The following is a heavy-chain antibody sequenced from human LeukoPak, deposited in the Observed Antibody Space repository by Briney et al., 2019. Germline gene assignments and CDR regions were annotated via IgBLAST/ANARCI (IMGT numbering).Heavy chain of an antibody. V-gene: IGHV3-9*01. CDR2: ISCNSGSI. CDR1: GFTFDDYA. Sequence: GRSLRLSSAASGFTFDDYAMHWVRQAPGKGLEWVSGISCNSGSIGYADSVKGRFTISRDNAKTSLYLQMNSLRAEDTALYYCAKTSVDDYGDYEAGDACDIWGQGTMVTVSS. D-gene: IGHD4-17*01. CDR3: AKTSVDDYGDYEAGDACDI. J-gene: IGHJ3*02.